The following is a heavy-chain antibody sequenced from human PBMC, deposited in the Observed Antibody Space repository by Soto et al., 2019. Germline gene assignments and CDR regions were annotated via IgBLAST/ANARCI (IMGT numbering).Heavy chain of an antibody. CDR1: GYTFTGNY. D-gene: IGHD3-10*01. J-gene: IGHJ4*02. CDR2: INPRNGAT. CDR3: GKGFYGSGGPDV. V-gene: IGHV1-2*02. Sequence: ASVKVSCKASGYTFTGNYMHWVRQAPGQGLEWMGWINPRNGATKYAQNFQGRVTLTWDTSANLFSMNLSAVTAADTAIYYCGKGFYGSGGPDVWGPGTLVTVSS.